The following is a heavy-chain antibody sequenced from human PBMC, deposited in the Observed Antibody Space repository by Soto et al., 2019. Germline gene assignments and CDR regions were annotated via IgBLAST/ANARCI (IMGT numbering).Heavy chain of an antibody. J-gene: IGHJ3*02. CDR3: ARGDYVDDAFDI. Sequence: SETLSLTCAVYGGSFSGYYWSWIRQPPGKGLEWIGEINHSGSTNYNPSLKSRVTISVDTSKNQFSLKLSSVTAADTAVYYCARGDYVDDAFDIWGQGTMVTVSS. CDR1: GGSFSGYY. CDR2: INHSGST. V-gene: IGHV4-34*01. D-gene: IGHD4-17*01.